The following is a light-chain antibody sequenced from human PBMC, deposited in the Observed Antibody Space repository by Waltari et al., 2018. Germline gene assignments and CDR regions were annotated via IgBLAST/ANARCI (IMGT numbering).Light chain of an antibody. CDR2: YVS. J-gene: IGLJ2*01. CDR1: SSDVGSYNR. V-gene: IGLV2-18*02. Sequence: QSALTQPPSVSGSPGQSVTISCTGTSSDVGSYNRLSWYQQPPGTAPKLIIYYVSSRPSGVPDRFSASKSGNTASLTISGLQAEDEADYYCSSYTSSSTVVFGGGTKLTVL. CDR3: SSYTSSSTVV.